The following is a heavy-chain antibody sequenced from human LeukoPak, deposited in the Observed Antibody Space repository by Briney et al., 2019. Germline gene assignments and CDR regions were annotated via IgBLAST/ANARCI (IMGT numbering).Heavy chain of an antibody. Sequence: ASVKVSCRASGYTFTGYYMHWVRQAPGQGLEWMGWINPNRGGTNYAQKFLGRVTMTRDTSISTAYMELSRLRSDDTAVYYCARGPHWDPHFDYWGQGTLVTVSS. CDR1: GYTFTGYY. J-gene: IGHJ4*02. D-gene: IGHD7-27*01. V-gene: IGHV1-2*02. CDR2: INPNRGGT. CDR3: ARGPHWDPHFDY.